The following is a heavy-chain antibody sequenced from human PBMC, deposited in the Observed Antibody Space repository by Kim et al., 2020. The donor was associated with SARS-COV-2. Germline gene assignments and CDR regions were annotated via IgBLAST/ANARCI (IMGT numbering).Heavy chain of an antibody. Sequence: YHNPSRKGRITKSVGTSKNQFSLKLSSVTAADTAVYYCASRITMSSGFDPWGQGTLVTVSS. D-gene: IGHD3-10*02. CDR3: ASRITMSSGFDP. V-gene: IGHV4-39*07. J-gene: IGHJ5*02.